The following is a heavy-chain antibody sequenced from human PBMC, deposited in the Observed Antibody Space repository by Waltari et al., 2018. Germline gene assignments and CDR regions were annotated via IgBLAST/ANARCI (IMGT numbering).Heavy chain of an antibody. V-gene: IGHV4-38-2*01. D-gene: IGHD5-12*01. CDR2: IYHSGST. CDR3: ARLPVDDYYYYYMDV. Sequence: QVQLQESGPGLVKPSETLSLTSAVPGYSISSGYYWGWIRQPPGKGLEWIGSIYHSGSTYSNPSLKSRVTISVDTSKNQFSLKLSSVTAADTAVYYCARLPVDDYYYYYMDVWGKGTTVTVSS. J-gene: IGHJ6*03. CDR1: GYSISSGYY.